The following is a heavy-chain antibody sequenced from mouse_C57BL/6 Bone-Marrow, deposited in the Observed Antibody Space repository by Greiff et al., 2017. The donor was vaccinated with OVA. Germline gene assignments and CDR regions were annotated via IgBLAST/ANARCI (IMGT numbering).Heavy chain of an antibody. CDR1: GFSLTSYG. J-gene: IGHJ3*01. Sequence: VHLVESGPGLVQPSQSLSITCTVSGFSLTSYGVHWVRQSPGKGLEWLGVIWSGGSTDYNAAFISRLSISKDNSKSQVFFKMNSLQADDTAIYSCARNRGGNYLFAYWGQGTLVTVSA. D-gene: IGHD2-1*01. CDR2: IWSGGST. V-gene: IGHV2-2*01. CDR3: ARNRGGNYLFAY.